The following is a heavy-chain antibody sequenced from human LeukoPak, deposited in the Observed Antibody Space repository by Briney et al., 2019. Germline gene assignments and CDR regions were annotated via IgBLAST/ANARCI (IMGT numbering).Heavy chain of an antibody. CDR2: INSDGSST. V-gene: IGHV3-74*01. CDR3: AREYSSSWYYYYYYGMDV. CDR1: GFTFSSYW. Sequence: GGSLRLSCAASGFTFSSYWMHWVRQAPGKGLVWVSRINSDGSSTSYADSVKGRFTISRDNAKNTLYLQMNSLRAEDTAVYYCAREYSSSWYYYYYYGMDVWGQGTTVTVSS. D-gene: IGHD6-13*01. J-gene: IGHJ6*02.